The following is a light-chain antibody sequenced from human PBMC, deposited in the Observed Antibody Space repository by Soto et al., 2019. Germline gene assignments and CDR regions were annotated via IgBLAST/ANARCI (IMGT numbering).Light chain of an antibody. CDR3: QQYGNSPLYS. J-gene: IGKJ2*01. CDR2: GAS. CDR1: QSVSISY. V-gene: IGKV3-20*01. Sequence: EIVLTQSPGTLSLSPGDSATLSCRASQSVSISYLGWYHQRPGQAPRLLIYGASNRATGIPDRFGGSGSGTDFNLTISRLEPEDSAVYYCQQYGNSPLYSFGQGTKV.